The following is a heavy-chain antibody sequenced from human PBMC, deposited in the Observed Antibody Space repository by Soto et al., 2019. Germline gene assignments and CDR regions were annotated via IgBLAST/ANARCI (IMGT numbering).Heavy chain of an antibody. V-gene: IGHV4-34*01. CDR3: ARGNGIASRPADY. J-gene: IGHJ4*02. D-gene: IGHD6-13*01. CDR2: INQSGIT. Sequence: KPSETLSLTCAVYGGSFGNYYWSWIRQPPGKGLEWIGEINQSGITNYNPSLKSRVTISEDASKNQFSLKLSSVTAADTAVYYCARGNGIASRPADYWGQGTLVTVSS. CDR1: GGSFGNYY.